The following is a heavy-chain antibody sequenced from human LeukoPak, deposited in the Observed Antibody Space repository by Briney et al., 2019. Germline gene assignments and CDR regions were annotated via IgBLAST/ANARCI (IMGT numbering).Heavy chain of an antibody. D-gene: IGHD5-18*01. J-gene: IGHJ6*02. Sequence: SETLSLTCTVSGGSISSSSYYWGWIRQPPGKGLEWIGSIYYSGSTYYNPSLKSRVTISVDTSKNQFSLKLSSVTAADTAVYYCARGTAFYYYYGMDVWGQGTTVTVSS. CDR3: ARGTAFYYYYGMDV. CDR2: IYYSGST. CDR1: GGSISSSSYY. V-gene: IGHV4-39*07.